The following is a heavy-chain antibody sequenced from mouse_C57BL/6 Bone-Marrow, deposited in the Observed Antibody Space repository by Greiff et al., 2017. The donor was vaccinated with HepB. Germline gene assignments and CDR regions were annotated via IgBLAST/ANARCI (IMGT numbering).Heavy chain of an antibody. J-gene: IGHJ2*01. CDR1: GYTFTDYY. CDR3: ARWGGFDY. CDR2: INPNNGGT. Sequence: EVKLQQSGPELVKPGASVKISCKASGYTFTDYYMNWVKQSHGKSLEWIGDINPNNGGTSYNQKFKGKATLTVDKSSSTAYMELRSLTSEDSAVYYCARWGGFDYWGQGTTLTVSS. V-gene: IGHV1-26*01.